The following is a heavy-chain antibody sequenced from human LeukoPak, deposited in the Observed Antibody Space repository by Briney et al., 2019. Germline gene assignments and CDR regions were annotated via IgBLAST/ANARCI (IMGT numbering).Heavy chain of an antibody. D-gene: IGHD3-3*01. V-gene: IGHV4-34*01. CDR3: ARGRAYYDFWSGYPPKGGFDY. J-gene: IGHJ4*02. CDR2: INHSGST. CDR1: DGSFSGYY. Sequence: SETLSLTCAVYDGSFSGYYWSWIRQPPGKGLEWIGEINHSGSTNYSPSLKSRVTISVDTSKNQFSLKLSSVTAADTAVYYCARGRAYYDFWSGYPPKGGFDYWGQGTLVTVSS.